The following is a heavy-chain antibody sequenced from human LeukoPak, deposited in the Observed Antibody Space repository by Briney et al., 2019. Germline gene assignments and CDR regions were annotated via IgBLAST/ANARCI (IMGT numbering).Heavy chain of an antibody. CDR3: ARHSSRYYYNTTGSQGFDP. CDR1: GGPISIYY. Sequence: SETLSLTCTVSGGPISIYYWSWIRQPPTKGLEWTGYVHYSGNTNYNPSLESRVTISLETSKNLFSLQLKSLTAADTAVYYCARHSSRYYYNTTGSQGFDPWGQGTLVTVSS. D-gene: IGHD3-22*01. CDR2: VHYSGNT. J-gene: IGHJ5*02. V-gene: IGHV4-59*01.